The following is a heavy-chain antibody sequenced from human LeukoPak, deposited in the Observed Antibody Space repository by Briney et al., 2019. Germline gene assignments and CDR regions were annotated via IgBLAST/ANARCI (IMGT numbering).Heavy chain of an antibody. V-gene: IGHV3-33*05. D-gene: IGHD1-26*01. CDR2: ISFDGSIK. CDR1: GFTFYTIG. J-gene: IGHJ3*02. Sequence: GGSLRLSCAASGFTFYTIGMHWVRQAPGKGLEWVAVISFDGSIKYYADSVKGRFTISRDNSKNTLFLQMNSLRAEDTAVYYCARGKSGSYPDAFDIWGQGTMVTVSS. CDR3: ARGKSGSYPDAFDI.